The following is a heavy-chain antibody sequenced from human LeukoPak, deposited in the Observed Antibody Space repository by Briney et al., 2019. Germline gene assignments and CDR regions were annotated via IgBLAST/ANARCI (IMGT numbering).Heavy chain of an antibody. V-gene: IGHV4-59*01. CDR2: IYYSGST. J-gene: IGHJ6*04. CDR1: GGSISSYY. D-gene: IGHD3-3*01. CDR3: ARAIRGYYREDYYYGMDV. Sequence: SETLSLTCTVSGGSISSYYCSWIRQPPGKGLEWIGYIYYSGSTNYNPSLKSRVTISVDTSKNQFSLKLSSVTAADTAVYYCARAIRGYYREDYYYGMDVWGKGTTVTVSS.